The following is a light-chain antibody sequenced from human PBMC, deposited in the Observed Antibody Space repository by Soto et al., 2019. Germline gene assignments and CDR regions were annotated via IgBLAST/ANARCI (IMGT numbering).Light chain of an antibody. CDR1: ESVSTYY. CDR3: QQYGSVPLT. Sequence: EIVLTQSPGTLSLSPGERATLSCRASESVSTYYLAWYQQKPGQAPRLLISGASSRATGIPDRFSGSGSGADFTLTINRLEPEDFAVYYCQQYGSVPLTFGGGTKVEIK. J-gene: IGKJ4*01. CDR2: GAS. V-gene: IGKV3-20*01.